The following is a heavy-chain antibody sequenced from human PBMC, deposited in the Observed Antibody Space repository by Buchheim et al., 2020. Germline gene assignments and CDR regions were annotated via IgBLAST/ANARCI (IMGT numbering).Heavy chain of an antibody. V-gene: IGHV3-23*01. CDR2: ISGSGGST. D-gene: IGHD5-24*01. J-gene: IGHJ2*01. CDR3: AKRIIPRDGYNLCYFDL. Sequence: EVQLLESGGGLVQPGGSLRLSCAASGFTFSSYAMSWVRQAPGKGLEWVSAISGSGGSTYYADSVKGRFTISRDNSKNTLYLKMNSLRAEDTAVYYCAKRIIPRDGYNLCYFDLWGRGTL. CDR1: GFTFSSYA.